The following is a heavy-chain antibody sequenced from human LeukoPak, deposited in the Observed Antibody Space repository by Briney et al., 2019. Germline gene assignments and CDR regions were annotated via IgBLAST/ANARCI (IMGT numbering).Heavy chain of an antibody. CDR1: GFTFSDHY. D-gene: IGHD2/OR15-2a*01. Sequence: PGGSLRLSCAASGFTFSDHYMDWVRQAPGKGLEWVGRTRNKANSYITEYAASVKGRFTISRDASKTSLYLQMNSLKTEDTAVYYCARVNSRYYFDYWGQGTLVTVSS. CDR3: ARVNSRYYFDY. CDR2: TRNKANSYIT. J-gene: IGHJ4*02. V-gene: IGHV3-72*01.